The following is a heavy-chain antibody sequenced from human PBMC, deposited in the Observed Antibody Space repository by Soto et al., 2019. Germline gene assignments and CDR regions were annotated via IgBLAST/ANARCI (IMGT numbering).Heavy chain of an antibody. D-gene: IGHD3-10*01. CDR1: GFTFSSYA. Sequence: GGSLRLSCAASGFTFSSYAMSWVRQAPGKGLEWVSAISGSGGSTYYADSVKGRFTISRDNSKNTLYLQMNSLRAEDTAVYYCAKAGGSGSYYNVPRSDYYYYYMDVWGKGTTVTVSS. J-gene: IGHJ6*03. V-gene: IGHV3-23*01. CDR2: ISGSGGST. CDR3: AKAGGSGSYYNVPRSDYYYYYMDV.